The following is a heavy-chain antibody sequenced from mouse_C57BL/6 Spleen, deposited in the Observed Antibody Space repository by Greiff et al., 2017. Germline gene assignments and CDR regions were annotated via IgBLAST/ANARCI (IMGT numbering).Heavy chain of an antibody. D-gene: IGHD1-1*01. CDR1: GFTFSSYA. Sequence: EVMLVESGEGLVKPGGSLKLSCAASGFTFSSYAMSWVRQTPEKRLEWVAYISSGGDYIYYADTVKGRFTISRDNARNTLYLQMSSLKSEDTAMYYCTRDRGYGSSYDDAMDYWGQGTSVTVSS. J-gene: IGHJ4*01. CDR3: TRDRGYGSSYDDAMDY. CDR2: ISSGGDYI. V-gene: IGHV5-9-1*02.